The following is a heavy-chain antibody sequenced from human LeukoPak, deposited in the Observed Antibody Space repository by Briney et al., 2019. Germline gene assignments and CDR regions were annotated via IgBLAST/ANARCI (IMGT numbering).Heavy chain of an antibody. D-gene: IGHD3-9*01. J-gene: IGHJ6*03. V-gene: IGHV1-2*02. CDR2: INPNSGGT. Sequence: ASVKVSCKASGYTFTGYYMHWVRQAPGQGLEWMGWINPNSGGTNYAQKFQGRVTMTRDTSISTAYMELSRLRSDDTAVYYCARRGNGYSHLLTDLQEDHYFYYMDVWGKGTAVTVSS. CDR1: GYTFTGYY. CDR3: ARRGNGYSHLLTDLQEDHYFYYMDV.